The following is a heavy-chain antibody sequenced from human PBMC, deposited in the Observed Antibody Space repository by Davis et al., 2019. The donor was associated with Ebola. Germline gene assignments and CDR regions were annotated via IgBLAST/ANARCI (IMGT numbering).Heavy chain of an antibody. CDR3: ARYQGVTPTDY. CDR2: ISAYNGNT. V-gene: IGHV1-18*01. J-gene: IGHJ4*02. Sequence: AASAKVFCKASGYTFTSYGISWVRQAPGQGLGWMGWISAYNGNTNSAQKPQGRVTMTTDTSTSTDYMELRNLRSNDTAVYYCARYQGVTPTDYWGQGTLVTVSS. CDR1: GYTFTSYG. D-gene: IGHD3-10*01.